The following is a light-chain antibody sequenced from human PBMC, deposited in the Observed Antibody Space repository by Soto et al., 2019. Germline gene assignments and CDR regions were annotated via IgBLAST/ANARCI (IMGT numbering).Light chain of an antibody. CDR1: QSVSSSY. CDR2: GAS. V-gene: IGKV3-20*01. CDR3: QQYGSSTWT. Sequence: EIVLTQSPGTLSLSPGERATLSCRASQSVSSSYLAWYQQKPGQAPRLLIYGASSRATGIPDRFSGSGSGTDFTLTISRLVPEDFAVYYWQQYGSSTWTFGQGTKVEIK. J-gene: IGKJ1*01.